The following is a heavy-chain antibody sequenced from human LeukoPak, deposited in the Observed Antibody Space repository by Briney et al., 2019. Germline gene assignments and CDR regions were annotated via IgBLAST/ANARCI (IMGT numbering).Heavy chain of an antibody. CDR1: GGSISSYY. J-gene: IGHJ3*02. V-gene: IGHV4-4*09. Sequence: KASETLSLTCTVSGGSISSYYWSWIRQPPGKGLEWIGYIYTSGSTNYNPSLKSRVTISVDTSKNQFSLKLSSVTAADTAVYYCASHAITYYYDSSGCWDAFDIWGQGTMVTVSS. CDR2: IYTSGST. D-gene: IGHD3-22*01. CDR3: ASHAITYYYDSSGCWDAFDI.